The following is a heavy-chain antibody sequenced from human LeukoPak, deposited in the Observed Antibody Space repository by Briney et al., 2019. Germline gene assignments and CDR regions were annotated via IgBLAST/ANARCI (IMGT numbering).Heavy chain of an antibody. CDR2: ISGSGGGT. Sequence: GGSLRLSCAASGFTFSSYAMSWVRQAPGKGLEWVAAISGSGGGTYYADSVKGGFTISRDNSKNTLYMQMNSLRDEDTALYYCAKGRFAVAGPISDFWGQGALVTVSS. V-gene: IGHV3-23*01. CDR1: GFTFSSYA. J-gene: IGHJ4*02. D-gene: IGHD2-15*01. CDR3: AKGRFAVAGPISDF.